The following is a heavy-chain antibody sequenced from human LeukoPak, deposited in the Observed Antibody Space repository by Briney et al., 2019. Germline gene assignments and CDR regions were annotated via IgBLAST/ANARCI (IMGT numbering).Heavy chain of an antibody. Sequence: SETLSLTCAVSGGSISSSNWWSWVRQPPGKGLEWIGEIYHSGSTNYNPSLKSRVTISVDKSKNQFSLKLSSVTAADTAVYYCARDGDTAMAYFDYWGQGTLVTVSS. J-gene: IGHJ4*02. CDR2: IYHSGST. D-gene: IGHD5-18*01. CDR3: ARDGDTAMAYFDY. CDR1: GGSISSSNW. V-gene: IGHV4-4*02.